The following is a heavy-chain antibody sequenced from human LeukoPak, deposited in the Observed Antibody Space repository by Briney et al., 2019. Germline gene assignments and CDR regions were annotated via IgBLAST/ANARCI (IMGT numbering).Heavy chain of an antibody. J-gene: IGHJ4*02. Sequence: PGGSLRLSCAASGFTFRNYWMHWVRQAPGKGLMWVSRINTDGSSTTYADSVKGRFTISRDNTKNTLYLQMNSLRAEDTAVYYCGRGFAVVPAGIPDDWGQGTLVTVSS. CDR1: GFTFRNYW. CDR3: GRGFAVVPAGIPDD. CDR2: INTDGSST. V-gene: IGHV3-74*01. D-gene: IGHD2-2*01.